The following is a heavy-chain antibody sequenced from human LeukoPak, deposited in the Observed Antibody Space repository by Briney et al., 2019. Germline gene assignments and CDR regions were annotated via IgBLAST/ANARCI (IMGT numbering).Heavy chain of an antibody. D-gene: IGHD3-22*01. V-gene: IGHV3-23*01. CDR1: GFTFSNYG. Sequence: GGSLRLSCAASGFTFSNYGMNWVRQAPGKGLEWVSGISGSGGTTYYAGSVKGRFTISRDNSKNSLSLQVSSLRAEDTAVYYCAKTNGYYSDWGQGTLVTVSS. J-gene: IGHJ4*02. CDR3: AKTNGYYSD. CDR2: ISGSGGTT.